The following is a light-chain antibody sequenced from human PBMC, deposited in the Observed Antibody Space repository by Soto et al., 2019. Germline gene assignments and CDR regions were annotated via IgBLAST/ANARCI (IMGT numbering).Light chain of an antibody. J-gene: IGKJ1*01. Sequence: EIVMTQSPATLSVSPGERATLSCRASQSVGFNLAWYQQKPGQAPRLLIYGASTRATGIPARFSGSGSGTEFTLTISSLQSEDFAVYYCQHYHNWPPWTFGQGTKVEIK. CDR2: GAS. CDR1: QSVGFN. V-gene: IGKV3-15*01. CDR3: QHYHNWPPWT.